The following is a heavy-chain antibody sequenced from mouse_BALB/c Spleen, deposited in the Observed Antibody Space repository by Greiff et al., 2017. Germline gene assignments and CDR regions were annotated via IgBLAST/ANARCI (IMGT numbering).Heavy chain of an antibody. CDR2: ISSGSSTL. V-gene: IGHV5-17*02. Sequence: EVQGVESGGGLVQPGGSRKLSCAASGFTFSSFGMHWVRQAPEKGLEWVAYISSGSSTLYYADTVKGRFTISRDNPKNTLFLQMTSLRSEDTAMYYCARGGLTLYAMDYWGQGTSVTVSS. CDR1: GFTFSSFG. CDR3: ARGGLTLYAMDY. J-gene: IGHJ4*01.